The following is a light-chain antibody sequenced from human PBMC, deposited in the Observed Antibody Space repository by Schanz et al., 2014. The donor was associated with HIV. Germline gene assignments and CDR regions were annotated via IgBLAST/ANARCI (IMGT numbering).Light chain of an antibody. V-gene: IGKV3D-7*01. CDR3: QQYYRTPWT. J-gene: IGKJ1*01. Sequence: EIVLTQFPATLSLSPGERATLSCRASQSLGSNFVAWYQQKPGQAPRLLIFGASNRATGVPDRFIGSESGTDFTLTISSLQPEDVAVYYCQQYYRTPWTFGQGTKVEIK. CDR1: QSLGSNF. CDR2: GAS.